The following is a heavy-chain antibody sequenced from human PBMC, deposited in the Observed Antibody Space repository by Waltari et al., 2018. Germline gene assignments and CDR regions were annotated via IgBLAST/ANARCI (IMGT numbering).Heavy chain of an antibody. J-gene: IGHJ5*01. V-gene: IGHV3-74*01. CDR2: MNEDGRTT. Sequence: EVRLVESGGGLVQPGGSLRLSCAASGFSFSSYWMHWVRQAPGKGLVWGARMNEDGRTTTYADSVKGRFTISRDNAKNTVYLQMNSLRAEDTAVYYCTRDLAGRDDSWGQGTLVTVSS. CDR3: TRDLAGRDDS. CDR1: GFSFSSYW. D-gene: IGHD6-19*01.